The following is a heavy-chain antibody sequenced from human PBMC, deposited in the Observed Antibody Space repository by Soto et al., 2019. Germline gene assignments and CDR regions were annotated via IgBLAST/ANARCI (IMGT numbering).Heavy chain of an antibody. CDR1: GYTFSSYG. D-gene: IGHD2-15*01. CDR3: ARDRAIVVVVAANSGWFDP. CDR2: ISGYNGNT. Sequence: AAVKVSCKASGYTFSSYGISWVRQAPGQGLEWMGWISGYNGNTNYAQKLQGRVTMTTDTSTSTAYMELRSLRSGDTAVYYCARDRAIVVVVAANSGWFDPWGQGTLVTVSS. V-gene: IGHV1-18*04. J-gene: IGHJ5*02.